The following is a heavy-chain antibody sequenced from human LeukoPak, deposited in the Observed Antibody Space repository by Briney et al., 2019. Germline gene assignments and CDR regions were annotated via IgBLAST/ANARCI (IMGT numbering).Heavy chain of an antibody. CDR2: IYYSGST. V-gene: IGHV4-30-4*01. Sequence: KPSETLSLTCTVSGGSISSGDYYWSWIRQPPGEGLEWIGYIYYSGSTYYNPSLKSRVTISVDTSKNQFSLKLSSVTAADTAVYYCAREGRTYSGYDLEHNWFDPWGQGTLVTVSS. J-gene: IGHJ5*02. CDR1: GGSISSGDYY. D-gene: IGHD5-12*01. CDR3: AREGRTYSGYDLEHNWFDP.